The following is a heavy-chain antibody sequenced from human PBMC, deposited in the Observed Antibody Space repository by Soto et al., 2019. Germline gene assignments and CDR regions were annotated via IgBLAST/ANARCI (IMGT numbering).Heavy chain of an antibody. V-gene: IGHV3-15*07. CDR3: TTDSDVWFRTDYYYYYGMDV. CDR1: GFTFSNAW. J-gene: IGHJ6*02. Sequence: EVQLVESGGGLVKPGGSLRLSCAASGFTFSNAWMNWVRQAPGKGLEWVGRIKSKTDGGTTDYAAPVKGRFTISRDDSKNTLYLQMNSLKTEDTAVYYCTTDSDVWFRTDYYYYYGMDVWGQGTTVTVSS. CDR2: IKSKTDGGTT. D-gene: IGHD3-10*01.